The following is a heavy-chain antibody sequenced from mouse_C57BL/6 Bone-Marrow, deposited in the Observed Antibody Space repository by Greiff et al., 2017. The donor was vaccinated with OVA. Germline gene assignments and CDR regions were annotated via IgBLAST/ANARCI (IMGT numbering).Heavy chain of an antibody. D-gene: IGHD1-1*01. V-gene: IGHV1-12*01. J-gene: IGHJ1*03. Sequence: LQQSGAELVRPGASVKMSCKASGYTFTSYNMHWVKQTPRQGLEWIGAIYPGNGDTSYNQKFKGKATLTVDKSSSTAYMQLSSLTSEDSAVYFCARAPVVAKDWYFDVWGTGTTVTVSS. CDR2: IYPGNGDT. CDR3: ARAPVVAKDWYFDV. CDR1: GYTFTSYN.